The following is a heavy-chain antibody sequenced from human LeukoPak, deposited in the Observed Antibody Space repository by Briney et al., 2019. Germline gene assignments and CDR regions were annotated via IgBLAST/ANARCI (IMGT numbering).Heavy chain of an antibody. CDR2: IGSSSSAT. J-gene: IGHJ4*02. CDR1: GFTFSNYN. CDR3: VRAFPPQTADQIFDY. V-gene: IGHV3-48*01. D-gene: IGHD2/OR15-2a*01. Sequence: PGGSLRLSCAASGFTFSNYNMNSVPLAPGKGPEWLSFIGSSSSATSYADSVRGRFTISRDNVEKSLFLQMDSLRAEDTAVYYCVRAFPPQTADQIFDYWGQGSLVTVSS.